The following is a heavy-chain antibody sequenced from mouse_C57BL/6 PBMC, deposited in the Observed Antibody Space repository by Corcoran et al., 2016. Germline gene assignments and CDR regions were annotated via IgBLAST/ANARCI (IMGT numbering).Heavy chain of an antibody. CDR1: GYSITSGYY. CDR2: ISYDGSN. D-gene: IGHD1-1*01. J-gene: IGHJ4*01. Sequence: DVQLQESGPGLVKPSQSLSLTCSVTGYSITSGYYWNWIRQFPGNKLEWMGYISYDGSNNYNPSLKNRISITRDTSKNQFFLKLNSVTTEDTATYYCARVSLYYYGSSYDAMDYWCQGTSVTVSS. CDR3: ARVSLYYYGSSYDAMDY. V-gene: IGHV3-6*01.